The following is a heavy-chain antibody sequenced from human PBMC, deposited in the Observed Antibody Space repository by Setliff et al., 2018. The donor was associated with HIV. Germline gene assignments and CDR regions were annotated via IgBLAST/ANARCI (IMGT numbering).Heavy chain of an antibody. J-gene: IGHJ5*02. V-gene: IGHV4-39*01. CDR2: IYYSGST. D-gene: IGHD3-10*01. CDR1: GGSISSGSYY. Sequence: PSETLSLTCTVSGGSISSGSYYWSWIRPPPGTGLGWIGSIYYSGSTYYNPSLKSRVTISVERSKNQFSLKLSSVTAADTAVYYCATYAERESNRFDPWGQGILVTVSS. CDR3: ATYAERESNRFDP.